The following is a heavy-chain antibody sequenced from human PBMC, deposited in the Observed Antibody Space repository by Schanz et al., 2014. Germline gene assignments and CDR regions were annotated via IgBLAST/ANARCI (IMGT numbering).Heavy chain of an antibody. D-gene: IGHD1-1*01. CDR2: IATSSSTR. Sequence: EVQLLESGGGLVQPGGSLRLSCEASGFDFNSYSMNWVRQVPGKGLEWLSYIATSSSTRHYADSVKGRVTISRDNSENTLYLQMNSRRPDDTTVYFCARAHGNNWHGKGLDYWGQGTQVAVSS. CDR1: GFDFNSYS. V-gene: IGHV3-48*01. J-gene: IGHJ4*02. CDR3: ARAHGNNWHGKGLDY.